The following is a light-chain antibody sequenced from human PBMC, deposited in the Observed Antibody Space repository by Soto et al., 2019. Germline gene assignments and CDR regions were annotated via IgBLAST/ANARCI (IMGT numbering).Light chain of an antibody. V-gene: IGLV7-43*01. J-gene: IGLJ3*02. Sequence: QAVVTQEPSLTVSPGGTVTLTCASSTGAVTSDNYPNWFQQKPGQAPRALIYGTNNKHSWTPARFSSSLLGGKAALTLSGVDPEDEPDYHCLLYDSGAVLCVFGGGIKLTVL. CDR3: LLYDSGAVLCV. CDR1: TGAVTSDNY. CDR2: GTN.